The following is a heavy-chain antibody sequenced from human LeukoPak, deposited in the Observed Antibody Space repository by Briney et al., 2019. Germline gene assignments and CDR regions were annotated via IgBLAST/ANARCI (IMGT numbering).Heavy chain of an antibody. CDR3: ASRSGPFDY. J-gene: IGHJ4*02. Sequence: GGSLRLSCAASGFTFSSSWMHWVCQAPEKGLEWVADIKCDGSEKYYVDSVKGRLTISRDNAKNSLYLQVNSLRAEDTAVYYCASRSGPFDYWGQGTLVTVSS. D-gene: IGHD3-10*01. CDR1: GFTFSSSW. CDR2: IKCDGSEK. V-gene: IGHV3-52*01.